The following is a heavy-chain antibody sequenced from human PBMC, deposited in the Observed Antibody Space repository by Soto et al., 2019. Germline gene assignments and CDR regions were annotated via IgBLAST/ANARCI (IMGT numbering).Heavy chain of an antibody. V-gene: IGHV4-31*03. CDR2: IYYSGST. CDR1: GGSISSGGYY. D-gene: IGHD5-12*01. CDR3: AASCVAFRGFNYGGMDV. J-gene: IGHJ6*02. Sequence: QVQLQESGPGLVKPSQTLSLTCTVSGGSISSGGYYWNWIRQHPGKGLERMGYIYYSGSTYYNPSLKSRVTISLDTSKNQSTLKESSVTAADTAVYYCAASCVAFRGFNYGGMDVWGQGTTVTVS.